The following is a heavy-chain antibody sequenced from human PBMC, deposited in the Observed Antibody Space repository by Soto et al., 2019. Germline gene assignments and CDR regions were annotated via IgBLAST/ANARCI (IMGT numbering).Heavy chain of an antibody. CDR3: AASTYYDLWRGYFFDY. CDR2: IVVGSGNT. CDR1: GFTFTSSA. Sequence: SVKVSCKASGFTFTSSAVQWVRQARGQRLEWIGWIVVGSGNTNYAQKFQERVTITRDMSTSTAYMELSSLRSEDTAVYYCAASTYYDLWRGYFFDYWGKGTLLTVSS. J-gene: IGHJ4*02. D-gene: IGHD3-3*01. V-gene: IGHV1-58*01.